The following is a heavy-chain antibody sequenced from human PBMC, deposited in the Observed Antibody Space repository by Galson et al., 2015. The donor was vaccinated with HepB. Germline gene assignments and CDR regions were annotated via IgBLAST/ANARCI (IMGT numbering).Heavy chain of an antibody. Sequence: SVKVSCKASGNSFNYYAINWVRQAPGQGLEWMGWINTNNGNPTYARDFAGRFVFSLDTSVSTTFLQISGLKTEDTAVYYCARDLGPMWGFLRLPFDSWGQGTLVTVSS. CDR2: INTNNGNP. CDR1: GNSFNYYA. D-gene: IGHD2-21*01. V-gene: IGHV7-4-1*02. J-gene: IGHJ4*02. CDR3: ARDLGPMWGFLRLPFDS.